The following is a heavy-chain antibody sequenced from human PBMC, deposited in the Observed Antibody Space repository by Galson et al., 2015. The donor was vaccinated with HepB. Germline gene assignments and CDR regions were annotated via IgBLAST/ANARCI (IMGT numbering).Heavy chain of an antibody. J-gene: IGHJ4*02. D-gene: IGHD7-27*01. CDR3: AKPWAPFQEYYFDY. CDR2: ISYDGSNK. V-gene: IGHV3-30*18. CDR1: GFTFSSYG. Sequence: SLRLSCAASGFTFSSYGMHWVRQAPGKGLEWVAVISYDGSNKYYADSVKGRFTISRDNSKNTLYLQMNSLRAEDTAVYYCAKPWAPFQEYYFDYWGQGTLVTVSS.